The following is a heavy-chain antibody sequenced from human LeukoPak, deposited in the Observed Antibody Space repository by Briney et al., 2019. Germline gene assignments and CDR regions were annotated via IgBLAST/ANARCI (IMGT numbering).Heavy chain of an antibody. Sequence: GSLRLSCAAPGFTVSSNYMSWVRQAPGKGLEWVSVIYSGGSTYYADSVKGRFTISRDNSKNTLYLQMNSLRAEDTAVYYCARDFRVYYFDYWGQGTLVTVSS. CDR2: IYSGGST. V-gene: IGHV3-66*01. CDR3: ARDFRVYYFDY. CDR1: GFTVSSNY. J-gene: IGHJ4*02.